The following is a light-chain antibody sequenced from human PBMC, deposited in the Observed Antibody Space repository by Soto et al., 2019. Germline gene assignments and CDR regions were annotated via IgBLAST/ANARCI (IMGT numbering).Light chain of an antibody. CDR2: GAS. J-gene: IGKJ2*01. CDR3: QQSHIAPYT. CDR1: QSIARF. V-gene: IGKV1-39*01. Sequence: DLQITQSPSSLSAAVGDRVTITCRASQSIARFLNWYQQKPGEVPKLLIFGASYLRSGVPSRFSGSGSGTHFALTITSLQPEDFATYFCQQSHIAPYTFGQGTNL.